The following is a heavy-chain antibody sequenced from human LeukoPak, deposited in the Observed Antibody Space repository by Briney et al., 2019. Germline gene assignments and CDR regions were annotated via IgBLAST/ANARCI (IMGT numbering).Heavy chain of an antibody. D-gene: IGHD6-19*01. CDR2: IYPGDSDT. Sequence: GESLKISCKGSGYSFTTYWIGWVRQMPGKGLEWMGIIYPGDSDTRYRPSFQGQVTISVDKSVSTAYLQWGSLKASDTAMYYCARIGGWYDYWFDPWGQGTLVTVSS. V-gene: IGHV5-51*01. CDR3: ARIGGWYDYWFDP. J-gene: IGHJ5*02. CDR1: GYSFTTYW.